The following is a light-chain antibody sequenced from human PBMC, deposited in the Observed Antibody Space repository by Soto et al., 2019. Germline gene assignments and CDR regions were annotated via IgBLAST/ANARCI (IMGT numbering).Light chain of an antibody. V-gene: IGLV2-8*01. CDR2: QVT. CDR3: MSYAGGNRFV. CDR1: INDVGGYNY. J-gene: IGLJ1*01. Sequence: QSVLTQPPSASGSPGQSVTISCAGTINDVGGYNYVSWYQQHPGKVPQLMIYQVTKQPSGVPDRFSASKSDTTASLTISGLQAEDEGDYYCMSYAGGNRFVFGTGTKVTVL.